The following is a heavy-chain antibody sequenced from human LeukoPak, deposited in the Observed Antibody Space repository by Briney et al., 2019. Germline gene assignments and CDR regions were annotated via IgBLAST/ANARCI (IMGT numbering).Heavy chain of an antibody. CDR1: GFTFSNYA. Sequence: PGASLRLSCAASGFTFSNYAMSWVRQAPGKGLEWVSAITGSGGNTYYADSVKGRPTISRDNSKNTVFLQMNSLRAEDTAVYYCAKWGDYDVLTGYYVSDYWGQGTLVTVSS. CDR3: AKWGDYDVLTGYYVSDY. CDR2: ITGSGGNT. J-gene: IGHJ4*02. D-gene: IGHD3-9*01. V-gene: IGHV3-23*01.